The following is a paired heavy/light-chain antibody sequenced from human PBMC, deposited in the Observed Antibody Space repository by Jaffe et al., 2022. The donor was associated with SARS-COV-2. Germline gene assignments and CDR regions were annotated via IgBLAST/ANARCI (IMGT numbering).Heavy chain of an antibody. CDR3: AGGKRTTNWYDY. CDR2: IYTGGST. J-gene: IGHJ5*01. CDR1: EFTVSSNY. V-gene: IGHV3-53*01. Sequence: EVQLVESGGGLIQPGGSLRLSCAASEFTVSSNYMTWVRQAPGKGLEWVSVIYTGGSTYYADSVKGRFTISRENSKNTLFLQMSALRAEDTAVYYCAGGKRTTNWYDYWGQGTLVTVSS.
Light chain of an antibody. J-gene: IGKJ3*01. CDR1: RGISSW. CDR2: AAS. Sequence: DIQMTQSPSSVSASVGDRVTITCRASRGISSWLAWYQQKPGKAPKLLIYAASSLQSGVPSRFSGSGSGTDFTLTISSLQPEDFATYYCQQVNSFPFTFGPGTKVDIK. CDR3: QQVNSFPFT. V-gene: IGKV1-12*01.